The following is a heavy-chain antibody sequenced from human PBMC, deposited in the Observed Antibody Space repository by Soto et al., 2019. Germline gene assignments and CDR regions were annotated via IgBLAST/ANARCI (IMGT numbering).Heavy chain of an antibody. J-gene: IGHJ4*02. CDR2: IGNDGVT. V-gene: IGHV3-74*01. CDR1: GFSISDYK. CDR3: STLGGPQLGARDF. Sequence: EVQLVESGGGSVQPGGSLRLSCAASGFSISDYKIHWVRQAPGRGLVWVSRIGNDGVTNYADSVKGRFTISRDNAKNTVLLQMSSLRVDDSAVYYCSTLGGPQLGARDFWGQGAVVPVSS. D-gene: IGHD7-27*01.